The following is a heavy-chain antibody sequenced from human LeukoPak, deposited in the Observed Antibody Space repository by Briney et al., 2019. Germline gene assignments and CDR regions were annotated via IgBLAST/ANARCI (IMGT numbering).Heavy chain of an antibody. V-gene: IGHV3-20*04. CDR1: GFTFDDYG. CDR2: INWNGGST. J-gene: IGHJ4*02. CDR3: ATGGVVGSGYYGLDY. D-gene: IGHD3-22*01. Sequence: GGSLRLSCAAAGFTFDDYGMSWVRQAPGKGLEWVSGINWNGGSTGYADSVKGRFTIPRDNSKNTLYLQMNSLRAEDTAVYYCATGGVVGSGYYGLDYWGQGTLVTVSS.